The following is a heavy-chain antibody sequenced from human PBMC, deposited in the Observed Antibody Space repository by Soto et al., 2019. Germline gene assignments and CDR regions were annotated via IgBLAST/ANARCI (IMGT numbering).Heavy chain of an antibody. CDR2: ISYDGSNK. V-gene: IGHV3-30*18. D-gene: IGHD6-19*01. CDR3: AKALSSGWVGGFDP. CDR1: GFTFSSYG. J-gene: IGHJ5*02. Sequence: QVQLVESGGGVVQPGRSLRLSCAASGFTFSSYGMHWVRQAPGKGLEWVAVISYDGSNKYYADSVKGRFTISRDNSKNTLYLQMNSLRAEDTAVYYCAKALSSGWVGGFDPWGQGTLVTVSS.